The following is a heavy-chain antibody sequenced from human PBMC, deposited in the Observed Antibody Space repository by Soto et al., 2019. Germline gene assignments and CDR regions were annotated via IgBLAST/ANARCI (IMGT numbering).Heavy chain of an antibody. V-gene: IGHV1-8*01. CDR3: ARGARVTIFGVVIIRHDAFDI. CDR2: MNPNSGNT. Sequence: ASVKVSCKASGYTFTSYDINWVRQATGQGLEWMGWMNPNSGNTGYAQKFQGRVTMTRNTSISTAYMELSSLRSEDTAVYYCARGARVTIFGVVIIRHDAFDIWGQGTMVTLSS. D-gene: IGHD3-3*01. J-gene: IGHJ3*02. CDR1: GYTFTSYD.